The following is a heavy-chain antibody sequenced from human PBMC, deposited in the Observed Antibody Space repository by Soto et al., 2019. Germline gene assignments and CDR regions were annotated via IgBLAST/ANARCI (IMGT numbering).Heavy chain of an antibody. CDR3: AKAGPNSHGRNYFDH. Sequence: LGGSLRLSCAASGFTFSSYATSWVRQAPGKGLEWISSISDTGGNTYYADSMKGRFTISRDNSKNTLYLQMNSLRAEDTAGYYCAKAGPNSHGRNYFDHWGQGTLGTVAS. V-gene: IGHV3-23*01. CDR2: ISDTGGNT. J-gene: IGHJ4*02. CDR1: GFTFSSYA. D-gene: IGHD1-26*01.